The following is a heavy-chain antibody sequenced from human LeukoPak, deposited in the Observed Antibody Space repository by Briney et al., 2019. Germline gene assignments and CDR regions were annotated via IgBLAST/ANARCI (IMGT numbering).Heavy chain of an antibody. Sequence: ASVKVSCKASGYTFTGYYMHWVRQAPGQGLEWMGWINPNSGGTNYAQKFQGRVTMTRDTSISTAYMELSRLRSDDTAVYYCARAVVVVAATSIGYWGQGTLVTVSS. J-gene: IGHJ4*02. D-gene: IGHD2-15*01. V-gene: IGHV1-2*02. CDR1: GYTFTGYY. CDR2: INPNSGGT. CDR3: ARAVVVVAATSIGY.